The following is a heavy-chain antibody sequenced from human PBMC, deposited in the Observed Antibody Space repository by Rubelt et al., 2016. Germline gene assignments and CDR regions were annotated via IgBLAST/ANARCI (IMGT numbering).Heavy chain of an antibody. V-gene: IGHV3-21*04. CDR3: ARGWLGACSRTTCRTWDY. CDR2: IVYSGDYQ. CDR1: GFTFTTSG. D-gene: IGHD2-2*01. Sequence: EVQLVESGGGLVKPGGSLRLSCAASGFTFTTSGMTWIRQAPGKGLEWVSTIVYSGDYQYYADSVKGRFTVSRDNAMNSLYLQIDSLRAEVTAVYSCARGWLGACSRTTCRTWDYWGQGTPVTVSS. J-gene: IGHJ4*02.